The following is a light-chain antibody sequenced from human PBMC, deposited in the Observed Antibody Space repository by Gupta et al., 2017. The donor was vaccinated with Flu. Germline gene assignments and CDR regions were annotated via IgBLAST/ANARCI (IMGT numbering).Light chain of an antibody. CDR1: QSVSSSS. CDR2: GAS. J-gene: IGKJ1*01. Sequence: ATLSLSPGERATHSCRASQSVSSSSLAWYQQKPGQAPRLLIYGASSRATGIPDRFSGSGSGTDFTLTISRLEPEDFALYYCQQYGSSPRTFGQGTKVEIK. V-gene: IGKV3-20*01. CDR3: QQYGSSPRT.